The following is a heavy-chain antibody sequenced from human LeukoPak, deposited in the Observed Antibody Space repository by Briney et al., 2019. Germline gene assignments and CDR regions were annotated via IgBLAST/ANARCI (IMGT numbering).Heavy chain of an antibody. Sequence: GGSLRLSCAASGFTFSSYSMNWVRQAPGKGLEWVSYISSSSSTIYYADSVKGRFTISRDNAKNSLYQQMNSLRAEDTAVYYCAKHLDYDFWSGYDYWGQGTLVTVSS. CDR1: GFTFSSYS. J-gene: IGHJ4*02. V-gene: IGHV3-48*01. CDR3: AKHLDYDFWSGYDY. CDR2: ISSSSSTI. D-gene: IGHD3-3*01.